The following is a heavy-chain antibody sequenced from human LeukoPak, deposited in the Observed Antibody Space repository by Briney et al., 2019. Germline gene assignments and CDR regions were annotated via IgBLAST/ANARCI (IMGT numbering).Heavy chain of an antibody. CDR1: GFTFSIYS. CDR2: IDSSSSTI. J-gene: IGHJ4*02. V-gene: IGHV3-48*01. D-gene: IGHD6-19*01. Sequence: GGSLRLSCAASGFTFSIYSMTWVRQAPGKGLEWVSYIDSSSSTIYYADSVKGRFTISRDNAKNSLYLQMNSLRAEDTAVYYCAREVDSSGWYRWANWGQGTLVTVSS. CDR3: AREVDSSGWYRWAN.